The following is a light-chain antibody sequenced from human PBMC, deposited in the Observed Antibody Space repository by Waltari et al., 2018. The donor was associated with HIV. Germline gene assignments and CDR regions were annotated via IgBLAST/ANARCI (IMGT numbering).Light chain of an antibody. J-gene: IGLJ2*01. CDR2: NND. V-gene: IGLV1-51*01. Sequence: QSLLTQPASVSAAPGQKVTISCSGSSSTIGITHVSWFQQLPGTAPKVLIYNNDRRPSGIPDRFSGSKSGTSATLVITGLHTGDEAEYYCGTWDNSLSGLVFGGGTILTVL. CDR1: SSTIGITH. CDR3: GTWDNSLSGLV.